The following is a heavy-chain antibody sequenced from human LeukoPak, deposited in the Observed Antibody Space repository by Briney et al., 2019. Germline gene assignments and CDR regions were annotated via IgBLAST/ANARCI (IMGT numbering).Heavy chain of an antibody. Sequence: PSETLSLTCAVYGGSFSGYYWGWIRQPPGKGLEWIGEINHSGSTNYNPSLKSRVTISVDTSKNQFSLKLSSVTAADTAVYYCARGDLYYDFWSGYGYYFDYWGQGTLVTVSS. CDR1: GGSFSGYY. J-gene: IGHJ4*02. CDR3: ARGDLYYDFWSGYGYYFDY. D-gene: IGHD3-3*01. CDR2: INHSGST. V-gene: IGHV4-34*01.